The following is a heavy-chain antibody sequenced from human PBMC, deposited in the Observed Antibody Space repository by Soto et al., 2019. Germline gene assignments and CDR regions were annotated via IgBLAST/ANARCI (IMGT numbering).Heavy chain of an antibody. CDR2: ISSSSGNI. V-gene: IGHV3-48*01. J-gene: IGHJ4*02. CDR3: ASVPYYDIFTVSTRSN. CDR1: GFTLSSYS. Sequence: PGGSLGLSCAASGFTLSSYSMNPVRQAPGTGTAWVVYISSSSGNIYYADSVKGRFTISRDNAKDPLYLQMNSLRAEDTAVYYWASVPYYDIFTVSTRSNWGLGT. D-gene: IGHD3-9*01.